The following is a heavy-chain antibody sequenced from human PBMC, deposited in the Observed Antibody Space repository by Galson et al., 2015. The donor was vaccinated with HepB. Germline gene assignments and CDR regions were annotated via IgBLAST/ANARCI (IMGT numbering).Heavy chain of an antibody. D-gene: IGHD5-18*01. V-gene: IGHV5-51*01. CDR2: IFPDDSDT. J-gene: IGHJ4*02. Sequence: QSGAEVKQPGESLKISCKGSGYWFSRYWIAWVRQMPGKGLEWMGIIFPDDSDTRHSPSFQGRVTISADKSISTAYLQWSSLRASDTAMYYCARADWTMVDTYYPDYWGQGTLVTVSS. CDR1: GYWFSRYW. CDR3: ARADWTMVDTYYPDY.